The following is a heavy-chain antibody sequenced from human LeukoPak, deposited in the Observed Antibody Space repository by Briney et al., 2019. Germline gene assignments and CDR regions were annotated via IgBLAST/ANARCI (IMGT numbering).Heavy chain of an antibody. CDR1: GFTFSSYG. CDR3: AKRTGGDQRPGAFDI. D-gene: IGHD2-21*02. Sequence: GGSLRLSCAAPGFTFSSYGMHWVRQAPGKGLEWVAVISYDGSNKYYADSVKGRFTISRDNSKNTLYLQMNSLRAEDTAAYYCAKRTGGDQRPGAFDIWGQGTMVTVSS. J-gene: IGHJ3*02. V-gene: IGHV3-30*18. CDR2: ISYDGSNK.